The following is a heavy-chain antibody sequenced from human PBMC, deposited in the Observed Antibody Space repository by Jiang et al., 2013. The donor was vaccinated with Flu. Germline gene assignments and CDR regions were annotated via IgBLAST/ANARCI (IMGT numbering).Heavy chain of an antibody. CDR1: GDSISSSSYY. J-gene: IGHJ4*02. D-gene: IGHD5-18*01. CDR2: IYYSGST. CDR3: ARVAVKGWLRGYSYGPYH. Sequence: GLVKPSETLSLICAVSGDSISSSSYYWGWIRQPPGKGLEWIGSIYYSGSTYYNPSLKSRVTISVDTSKNQFSLKLSSVTAADTAVYYCARVAVKGWLRGYSYGPYHWGQGTLVTVSS. V-gene: IGHV4-39*01.